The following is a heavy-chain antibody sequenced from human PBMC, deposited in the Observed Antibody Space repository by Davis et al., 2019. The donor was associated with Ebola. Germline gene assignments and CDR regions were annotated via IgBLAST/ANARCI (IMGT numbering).Heavy chain of an antibody. Sequence: GGSLRLSCAASGFTFSSFEMNWVRQAPGKGLEWVGRIKSKTDGGTTDYAAPVKGRFTISRDDSKNTLYLQMNSLRAEDTAVYYCAKDRTGVRGVITLVYYYYGMDVWGQGTTVTVSS. CDR2: IKSKTDGGTT. CDR1: GFTFSSFE. V-gene: IGHV3-15*07. CDR3: AKDRTGVRGVITLVYYYYGMDV. D-gene: IGHD3-10*01. J-gene: IGHJ6*02.